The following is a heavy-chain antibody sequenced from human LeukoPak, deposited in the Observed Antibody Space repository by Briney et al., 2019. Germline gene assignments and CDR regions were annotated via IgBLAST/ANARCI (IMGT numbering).Heavy chain of an antibody. CDR1: GDSISSSDYY. V-gene: IGHV4-39*01. J-gene: IGHJ4*02. D-gene: IGHD5-18*01. CDR3: ARNRRGYSYGTLYYFDY. CDR2: IYYSGTT. Sequence: SETLSLTCTVSGDSISSSDYYWGWIRQPPGKGLEWIANIYYSGTTYYNPSLKSRVTISVDTSRNQFSLSLSSVTAADTAVYFCARNRRGYSYGTLYYFDYWGQGTLVTVSS.